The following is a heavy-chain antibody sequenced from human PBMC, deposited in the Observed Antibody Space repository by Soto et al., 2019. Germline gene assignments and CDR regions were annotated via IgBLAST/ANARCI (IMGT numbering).Heavy chain of an antibody. Sequence: QLQLQESGPGLVKPSETLSLTCTVSGGSITSSSYHWGWIRQPPGKGLEWIGTIYYSVTTYYNPSLKSRVTISVDTSKNQFSLKLDSVTAADTAGYYCARRKNIAGGDFDYWGQGTLVTVSS. V-gene: IGHV4-39*01. J-gene: IGHJ4*02. CDR3: ARRKNIAGGDFDY. D-gene: IGHD1-26*01. CDR2: IYYSVTT. CDR1: GGSITSSSYH.